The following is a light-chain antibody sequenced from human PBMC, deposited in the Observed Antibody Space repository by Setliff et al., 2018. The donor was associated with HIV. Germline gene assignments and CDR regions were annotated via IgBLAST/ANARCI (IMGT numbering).Light chain of an antibody. J-gene: IGLJ2*01. CDR3: CSYAGSYTWI. Sequence: QSALTQPRSVSGSPGQSVTISCTGTSSDVGGYNYVSWYQQHPGKAPKFMIYDVSKRPSGVPDRFSGSKSGNTASLTIPGLQAEDEADYYCCSYAGSYTWIFGGGTKVTVL. CDR2: DVS. V-gene: IGLV2-11*01. CDR1: SSDVGGYNY.